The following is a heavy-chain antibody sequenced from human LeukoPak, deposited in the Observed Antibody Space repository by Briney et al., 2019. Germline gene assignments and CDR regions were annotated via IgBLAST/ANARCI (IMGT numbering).Heavy chain of an antibody. CDR2: IGSSGDNA. J-gene: IGHJ4*02. Sequence: GGSLRLSCAASGFTFYNYAMSWVRQAPGKGLEWVSGIGSSGDNAYYADSVKGRFTISRDNSKSTLYLQMNSLRAEDTAVYYCAKQWLRLDCWGQGALVTVSS. V-gene: IGHV3-23*01. CDR1: GFTFYNYA. D-gene: IGHD5-12*01. CDR3: AKQWLRLDC.